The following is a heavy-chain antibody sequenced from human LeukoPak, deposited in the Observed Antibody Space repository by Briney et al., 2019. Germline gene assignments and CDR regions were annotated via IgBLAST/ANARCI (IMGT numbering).Heavy chain of an antibody. CDR2: ITTSGAGT. CDR3: AKNFLGSGPVSWYFDF. D-gene: IGHD3-3*01. V-gene: IGHV3-23*01. Sequence: PGGSLRLSCAASGITFSNYGMSWVRQAPGKGLEWVSSITTSGAGTTCVDSVKGRFTISRDNSKNTLYLEMNSLRAEDTALYYCAKNFLGSGPVSWYFDFWGRGTLVTVSS. J-gene: IGHJ2*01. CDR1: GITFSNYG.